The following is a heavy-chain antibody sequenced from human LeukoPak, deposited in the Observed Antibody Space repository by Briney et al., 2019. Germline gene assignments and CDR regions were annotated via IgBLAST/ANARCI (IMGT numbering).Heavy chain of an antibody. CDR3: ARSGAFGPTNPQFDY. D-gene: IGHD3/OR15-3a*01. V-gene: IGHV3-30*04. CDR2: ISYDGSNK. Sequence: GGSLRLSCAASGFTFSSYAMHWVRQAPGKGLEWVAVISYDGSNKYYADSVKGRFTIPRDNSKNTLYLQMNSLRAEDTAVYYCARSGAFGPTNPQFDYWGQGTLVTVSS. CDR1: GFTFSSYA. J-gene: IGHJ4*02.